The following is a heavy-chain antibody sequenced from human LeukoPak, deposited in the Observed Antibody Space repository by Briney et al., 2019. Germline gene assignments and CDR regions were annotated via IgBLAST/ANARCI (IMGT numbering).Heavy chain of an antibody. D-gene: IGHD3-10*01. CDR2: ISGSGGST. V-gene: IGHV3-23*01. J-gene: IGHJ4*02. CDR3: AKVMTRTMVRGVPPSDY. Sequence: GGSLRLSCAASGFTFSSYAMSWVRQAPGKGLEWVSAISGSGGSTYYADSVKGRFTISRDNSKNTLYLQMNSLGAEDTAVYYCAKVMTRTMVRGVPPSDYWGQGTLVTVSS. CDR1: GFTFSSYA.